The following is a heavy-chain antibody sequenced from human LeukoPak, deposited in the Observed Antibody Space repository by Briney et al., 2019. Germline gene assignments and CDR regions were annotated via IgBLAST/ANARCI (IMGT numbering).Heavy chain of an antibody. Sequence: NPGGSLRLSCAASGFTVSSYSMNWVRQAPGKGLEWVSSISSSSSYIYYADSVKGRFTISRDNAKNSLYLQMNSLRAEDTAVYYCASTVRPLVVPAARGSGWFDPWGQGTLVTVSS. CDR3: ASTVRPLVVPAARGSGWFDP. V-gene: IGHV3-21*01. CDR1: GFTVSSYS. CDR2: ISSSSSYI. D-gene: IGHD2-2*01. J-gene: IGHJ5*02.